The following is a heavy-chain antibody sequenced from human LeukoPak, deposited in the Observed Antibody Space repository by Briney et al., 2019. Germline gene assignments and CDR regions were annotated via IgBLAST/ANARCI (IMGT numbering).Heavy chain of an antibody. CDR2: IWYDGTNK. V-gene: IGHV3-33*01. CDR1: GFTFSSYG. D-gene: IGHD5-12*01. Sequence: PGRSLRLFCAAAGFTFSSYGMHWVRQAPGKGLEWVAVIWYDGTNKYYADSVKGRFTISRDNSKNTLYLQMNSLRAEDTAVYYCARERGTSAFDIWGQGTMVTVSS. CDR3: ARERGTSAFDI. J-gene: IGHJ3*02.